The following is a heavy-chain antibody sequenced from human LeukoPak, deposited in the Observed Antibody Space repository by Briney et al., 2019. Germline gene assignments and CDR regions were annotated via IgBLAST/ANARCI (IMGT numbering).Heavy chain of an antibody. Sequence: SETLSLTCTVSGGSISSSSYYWGWIRQPPGKGLEWIGSIYYSGSTYYNPSLKSRVTISVDTSKNQFSLKLSSVTAADTAVYYCARAVDTAMVLDYWGQGTLVTVSS. V-gene: IGHV4-39*01. CDR1: GGSISSSSYY. CDR3: ARAVDTAMVLDY. CDR2: IYYSGST. D-gene: IGHD5-18*01. J-gene: IGHJ4*02.